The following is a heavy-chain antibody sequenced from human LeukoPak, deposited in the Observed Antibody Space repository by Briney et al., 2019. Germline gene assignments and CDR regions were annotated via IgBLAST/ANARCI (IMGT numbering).Heavy chain of an antibody. CDR3: ARDPSSGWYLKGWFDP. CDR2: ISASGTIT. CDR1: GFTFSSFE. D-gene: IGHD6-19*01. Sequence: GGSLRLSCAASGFTFSSFEMNWVRQAPGKGLEWISYISASGTITHYADSVEGRFTISRDNAKNSLYLQMNSLRAEDTAVYYCARDPSSGWYLKGWFDPWGQGTLVTVSS. J-gene: IGHJ5*02. V-gene: IGHV3-48*03.